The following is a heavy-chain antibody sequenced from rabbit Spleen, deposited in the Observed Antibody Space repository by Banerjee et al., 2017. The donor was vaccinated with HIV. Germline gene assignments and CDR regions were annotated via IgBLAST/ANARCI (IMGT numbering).Heavy chain of an antibody. CDR3: ARGSAAMTMVITGFYFNL. J-gene: IGHJ4*01. V-gene: IGHV1S40*01. Sequence: QSLEESGGDLVKPGASLTLTCSASGFSFSSSYYMCWVRQAPGKGLECIACIYGGSSGSTYYASWAKGRFIISKTSSTTVTLQMTSLTVADTATYFCARGSAAMTMVITGFYFNLWGPGTLVTVS. CDR1: GFSFSSSYY. D-gene: IGHD2-1*01. CDR2: IYGGSSGST.